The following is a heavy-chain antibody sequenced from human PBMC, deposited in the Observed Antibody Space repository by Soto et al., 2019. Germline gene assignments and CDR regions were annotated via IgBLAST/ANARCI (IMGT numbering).Heavy chain of an antibody. CDR1: GGTFSSYA. CDR3: ARVESRFNWFDP. CDR2: IIPIFGTA. D-gene: IGHD3-3*01. Sequence: SVKVSCKASGGTFSSYAISWVRQAPGQGLEWMGGIIPIFGTANYAQKFQGRVTITADESTSTAYMELSSLRSEDTAVYYCARVESRFNWFDPWGQGTLVTVSS. J-gene: IGHJ5*02. V-gene: IGHV1-69*13.